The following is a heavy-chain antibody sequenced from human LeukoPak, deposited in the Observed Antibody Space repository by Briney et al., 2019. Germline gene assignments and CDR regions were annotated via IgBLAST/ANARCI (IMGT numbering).Heavy chain of an antibody. Sequence: GGSLRLSCATSGFTFSSYAMSWVRQAPGKGLEWVSGISASGGSTYYADAVKGRFTISRDNPKNTLSLQMNSLRAEDTAVYYCAITYYYDTSGSSYYFDYWGQGTLVTVSS. CDR1: GFTFSSYA. D-gene: IGHD3-22*01. CDR2: ISASGGST. J-gene: IGHJ4*02. CDR3: AITYYYDTSGSSYYFDY. V-gene: IGHV3-23*01.